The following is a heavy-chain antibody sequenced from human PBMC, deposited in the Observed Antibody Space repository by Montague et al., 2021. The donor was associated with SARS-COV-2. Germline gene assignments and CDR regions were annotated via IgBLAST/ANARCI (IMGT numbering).Heavy chain of an antibody. Sequence: SETLSLTCAVYGGSFNDYYWSWIRQPPGKGLEWIGQINHSGSTNYNPSLKSRVTISVYTSKNQFSLKLSSMTAADTAVDYCARGRVGITMRLMVIGYSYYFDYWGQGTLDTVSS. CDR1: GGSFNDYY. CDR2: INHSGST. J-gene: IGHJ4*02. D-gene: IGHD3-22*01. V-gene: IGHV4-34*01. CDR3: ARGRVGITMRLMVIGYSYYFDY.